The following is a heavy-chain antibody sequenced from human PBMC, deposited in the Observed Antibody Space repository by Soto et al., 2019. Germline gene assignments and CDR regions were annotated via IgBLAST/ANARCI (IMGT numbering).Heavy chain of an antibody. V-gene: IGHV1-18*01. CDR2: ISDYNGNT. J-gene: IGHJ6*02. CDR3: ARDGYYGSGSYGMDV. Sequence: QVQLVQSGAEVKKPGASVKVSCKTSGYTFNNYGISWVRQAPGQGLEWMGWISDYNGNTNYPQKFQGRVTMTTDISPKTVYMVLTSLRSDDTAVYYCARDGYYGSGSYGMDVWGRGTTVSVSS. D-gene: IGHD3-10*01. CDR1: GYTFNNYG.